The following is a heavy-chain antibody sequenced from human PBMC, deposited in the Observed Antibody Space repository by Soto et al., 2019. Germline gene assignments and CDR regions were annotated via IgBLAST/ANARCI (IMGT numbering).Heavy chain of an antibody. Sequence: GGSLRLSCAASGFTFSSYGMHWVRQAPGKGLEWVAVISYDGSNKYYADSVKGRFTISRDNSKNTLYLQMNSLRAEDTAVYYCAKDLNGTAAGIPGDYYYGMDVWGQGTTVTVSS. V-gene: IGHV3-30*18. CDR3: AKDLNGTAAGIPGDYYYGMDV. CDR2: ISYDGSNK. D-gene: IGHD6-13*01. J-gene: IGHJ6*02. CDR1: GFTFSSYG.